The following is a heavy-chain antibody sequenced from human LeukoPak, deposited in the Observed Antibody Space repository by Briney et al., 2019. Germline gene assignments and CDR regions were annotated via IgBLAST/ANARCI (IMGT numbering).Heavy chain of an antibody. CDR1: GGSFSGYY. V-gene: IGHV4-34*01. Sequence: PSETLSLTCAVYGGSFSGYYWSWIRQPPGKGLEWIGEINHSGSTNYNPSLKSRVTISVDTSKNQFSLKLRSVTAADTAVYYCARSGSGSLLALYYYYYMDVWGKGTTVTVSS. D-gene: IGHD3-10*01. CDR2: INHSGST. CDR3: ARSGSGSLLALYYYYYMDV. J-gene: IGHJ6*03.